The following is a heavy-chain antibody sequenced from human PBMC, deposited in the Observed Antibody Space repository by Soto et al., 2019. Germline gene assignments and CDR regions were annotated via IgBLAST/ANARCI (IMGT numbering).Heavy chain of an antibody. J-gene: IGHJ4*02. CDR1: GLTFSSYW. D-gene: IGHD5-12*01. CDR3: VRGNSGYGNFDY. V-gene: IGHV3-74*01. Sequence: GGSLRLSCAASGLTFSSYWMHWVRQAPGRGLVWVSRMYTDASSATYADSVKGRFTISRDNAKNTLFLQIDSLRTEDTAVYYCVRGNSGYGNFDYWGEGTLVTVSS. CDR2: MYTDASSA.